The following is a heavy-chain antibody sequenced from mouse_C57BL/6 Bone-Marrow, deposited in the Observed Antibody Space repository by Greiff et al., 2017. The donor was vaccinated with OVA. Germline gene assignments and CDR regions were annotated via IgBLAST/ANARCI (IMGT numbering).Heavy chain of an antibody. CDR1: GFTFSSYA. V-gene: IGHV5-9-1*02. D-gene: IGHD2-3*01. J-gene: IGHJ4*01. CDR3: TRDGYYAMDY. CDR2: LSSGGDYI. Sequence: EVKLVESGEGLVKPGGSLKLSCAASGFTFSSYAMSWVRQTPETRLEWVAYLSSGGDYIYYADTVNGRFTISRDNARNTLYLQMSSLKSEDTAMYYCTRDGYYAMDYWGQGTSVTVSS.